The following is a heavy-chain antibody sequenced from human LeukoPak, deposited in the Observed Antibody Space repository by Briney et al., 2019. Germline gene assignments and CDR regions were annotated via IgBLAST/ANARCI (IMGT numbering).Heavy chain of an antibody. V-gene: IGHV1-8*01. J-gene: IGHJ4*02. Sequence: ASVKVSCKASGYTFTSYDINWVRQATGQGLEWMGWMNPNSGNTGYAQKFQGRVTITADESTSTAYMELSSLRSEDTAVYYCARTEAYYDILTGYWRDGFDYWGQGTLVTVSS. CDR2: MNPNSGNT. CDR3: ARTEAYYDILTGYWRDGFDY. D-gene: IGHD3-9*01. CDR1: GYTFTSYD.